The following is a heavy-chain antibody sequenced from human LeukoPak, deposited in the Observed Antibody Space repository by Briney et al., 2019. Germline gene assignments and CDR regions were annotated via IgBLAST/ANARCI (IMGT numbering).Heavy chain of an antibody. D-gene: IGHD1-26*01. CDR1: GGSFSGYY. CDR2: INHSGST. J-gene: IGHJ4*02. V-gene: IGHV4-34*01. CDR3: ARGIVGARPFDY. Sequence: LKPSETLSLTCAVYGGSFSGYYWSWIRQPPGKGLEWIGEINHSGSTNYNPSLKSRVTISVDTSKNQFSLKLSSVTAADTAMYYCARGIVGARPFDYWGQGTLVTVSS.